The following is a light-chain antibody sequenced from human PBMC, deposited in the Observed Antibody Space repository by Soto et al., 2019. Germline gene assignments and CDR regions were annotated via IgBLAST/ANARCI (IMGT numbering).Light chain of an antibody. CDR3: QQYGSSPRT. V-gene: IGKV3-20*01. Sequence: EIVLTPSPGTLSLSPGERATLSCRPSQSVSSNYLAWYQQKPGQAPRLLIYGASSRATGIPDRFSGSGSGTDFTLTISRLEPEDFAVYYCQQYGSSPRTFGQGTKVDIK. J-gene: IGKJ1*01. CDR1: QSVSSNY. CDR2: GAS.